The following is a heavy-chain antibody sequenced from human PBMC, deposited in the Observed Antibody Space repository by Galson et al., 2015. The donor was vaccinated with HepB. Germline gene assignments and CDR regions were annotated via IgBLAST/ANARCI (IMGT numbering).Heavy chain of an antibody. J-gene: IGHJ4*02. V-gene: IGHV3-21*01. CDR3: ARENRESRASDY. D-gene: IGHD6-13*01. CDR1: GFTFSSYS. CDR2: ISSSSSYI. Sequence: SLRLSCAASGFTFSSYSMNWVRQAPGKGLEWVSSISSSSSYIYYADSVKGRFTISRDNAKNSLYLQMNSLRAEDTAVYYCARENRESRASDYWGQGTLVTVSS.